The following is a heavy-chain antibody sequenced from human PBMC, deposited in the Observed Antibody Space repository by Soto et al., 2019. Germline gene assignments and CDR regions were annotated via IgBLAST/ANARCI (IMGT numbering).Heavy chain of an antibody. D-gene: IGHD2-15*01. CDR1: GFTFSSYA. CDR3: AKDHIVVVNYFDH. J-gene: IGHJ4*02. V-gene: IGHV3-23*01. CDR2: ISDSGGNK. Sequence: EVQLLESGGGLVQSGGSLRLSCAASGFTFSSYAMSWVRQAPGKGLEWVSAISDSGGNKYYADSVRGRFTISRDNSKNTLYLQMNSLKVEDTALYYCAKDHIVVVNYFDHWGQGTLVTVSS.